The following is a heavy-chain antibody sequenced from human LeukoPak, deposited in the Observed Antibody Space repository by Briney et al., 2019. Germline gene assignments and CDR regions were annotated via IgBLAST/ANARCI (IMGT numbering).Heavy chain of an antibody. V-gene: IGHV3-74*01. Sequence: PGGSLRLSCAASGFSFSSYWMHWVRQAPGKGLVWVSRINRDGSSTTYADSVKGRFTISRDNAKNTLYLQMDSLRAEDTAVYYCAREAENYGLTFDIWGQGTMVTISS. CDR3: AREAENYGLTFDI. D-gene: IGHD3-10*01. J-gene: IGHJ3*02. CDR2: INRDGSST. CDR1: GFSFSSYW.